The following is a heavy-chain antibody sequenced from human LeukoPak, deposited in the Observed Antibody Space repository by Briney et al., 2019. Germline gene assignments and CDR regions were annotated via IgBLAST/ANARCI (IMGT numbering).Heavy chain of an antibody. Sequence: GGSLRLSCAASGFTVSSYGMHWVRQAPGKGLEWVAAIWYDGSEEYFGTNEYYLDSVKGRFTISRDNSKKTLYLQMNSLRAEDTALYYCAKSRDGYNHGLDWGQGILVTVSS. J-gene: IGHJ4*02. D-gene: IGHD5-24*01. V-gene: IGHV3-33*06. CDR2: IWYDGSEEYFGTNE. CDR3: AKSRDGYNHGLD. CDR1: GFTVSSYG.